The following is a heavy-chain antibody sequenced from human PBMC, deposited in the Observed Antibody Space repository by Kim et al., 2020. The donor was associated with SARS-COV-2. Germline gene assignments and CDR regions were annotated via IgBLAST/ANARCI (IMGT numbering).Heavy chain of an antibody. CDR2: ISSSSSYI. V-gene: IGHV3-21*01. D-gene: IGHD6-6*01. CDR1: GFTFSSYS. CDR3: ARGNSSSPEAFDI. Sequence: GGSLRLSCAASGFTFSSYSMNWVRQAPGKGLEWVSSISSSSSYIYYADSVKGRFTISRDNAKNSLYLQINSLRAEDTAVYYCARGNSSSPEAFDIWGQGTMVTVSS. J-gene: IGHJ3*02.